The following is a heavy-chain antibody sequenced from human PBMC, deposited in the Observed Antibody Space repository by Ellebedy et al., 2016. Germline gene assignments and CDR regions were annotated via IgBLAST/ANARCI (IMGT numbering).Heavy chain of an antibody. Sequence: SETLSLTCTVSGGSISSYYWSWVRQPPGKGLEWIGYIYYNGSTNYNPSLKSRVTISVDTSKNQFSLKLSSVTAADTAVYYCARVACHYYDRSVWFGFDYWGQGTLVTVSS. V-gene: IGHV4-59*01. CDR1: GGSISSYY. CDR2: IYYNGST. CDR3: ARVACHYYDRSVWFGFDY. J-gene: IGHJ4*02. D-gene: IGHD3-22*01.